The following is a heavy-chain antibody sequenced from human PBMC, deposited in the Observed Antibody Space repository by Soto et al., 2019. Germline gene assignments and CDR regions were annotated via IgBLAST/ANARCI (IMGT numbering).Heavy chain of an antibody. CDR3: AKVGKLVHYYYYGMDV. CDR1: GFTFSSYA. D-gene: IGHD6-6*01. Sequence: PGGSLRLSCAASGFTFSSYAMSWVRQAPGKGLEWVSAISGSGGSTYYADSVKGRFTISRDNSKNTLYLQMNSLRAEDTAVYYCAKVGKLVHYYYYGMDVWGQGTTVTVSS. V-gene: IGHV3-23*01. CDR2: ISGSGGST. J-gene: IGHJ6*02.